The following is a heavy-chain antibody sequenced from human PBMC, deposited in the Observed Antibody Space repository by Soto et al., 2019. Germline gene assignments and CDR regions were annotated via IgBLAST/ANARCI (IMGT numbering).Heavy chain of an antibody. CDR2: ISWNSGTL. J-gene: IGHJ4*02. Sequence: GGSLRLSCAASGFTFDDFAMHWVRQAPGKGLEWVSGISWNSGTLVYADSVKGRFTISRDNAKNSLYLLMNSLRGEDTALYYCAAQAPRGYSGYDSVYWGQGTMVTSPQ. V-gene: IGHV3-9*01. D-gene: IGHD5-12*01. CDR3: AAQAPRGYSGYDSVY. CDR1: GFTFDDFA.